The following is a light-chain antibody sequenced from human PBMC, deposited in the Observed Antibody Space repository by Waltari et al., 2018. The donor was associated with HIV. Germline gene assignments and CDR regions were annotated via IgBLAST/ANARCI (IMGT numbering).Light chain of an antibody. V-gene: IGLV7-46*01. CDR3: LLSYSGARLGV. J-gene: IGLJ3*02. CDR1: PGAVTSAHY. Sequence: QAVVTQEPSLTVSPGGTVTLTCGSSPGAVTSAHYPSWFQQKPGQAPRTLIYDTSNKHSWTPARFSGSLLGGKAALTLSGAQPEDEAEYYCLLSYSGARLGVFGGGTKLTVL. CDR2: DTS.